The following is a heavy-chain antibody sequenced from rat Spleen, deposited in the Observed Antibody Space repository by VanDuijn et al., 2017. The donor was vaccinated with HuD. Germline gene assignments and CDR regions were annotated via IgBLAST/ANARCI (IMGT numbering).Heavy chain of an antibody. D-gene: IGHD1-2*01. V-gene: IGHV5-25*01. Sequence: EVQLVESGGGLVQPGRSLKLSCAASGFTFSSFAMAWVRQAPKKGLEWVATITSGGSNTYYPDSVKGRFTISRDNAKSTLYLQMDSLRSEDTATYYCAKRVVAAISFDYWGQGVMVTVSS. CDR3: AKRVVAAISFDY. CDR2: ITSGGSNT. CDR1: GFTFSSFA. J-gene: IGHJ2*01.